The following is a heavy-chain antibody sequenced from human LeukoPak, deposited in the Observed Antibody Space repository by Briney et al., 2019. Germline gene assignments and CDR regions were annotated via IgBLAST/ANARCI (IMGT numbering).Heavy chain of an antibody. V-gene: IGHV4-39*01. CDR3: ARGLGYCSGGSCHPSTAFDI. CDR1: GGSISSSSYY. Sequence: SETLSLTCTVSGGSISSSSYYWGWIRQPPGKGLEWIGSIYYSGSTYYNPSLKSRVTIFVDTSKNQFSLKLSSVTAADTAVYYCARGLGYCSGGSCHPSTAFDIWGQGTMVTVSS. CDR2: IYYSGST. D-gene: IGHD2-15*01. J-gene: IGHJ3*02.